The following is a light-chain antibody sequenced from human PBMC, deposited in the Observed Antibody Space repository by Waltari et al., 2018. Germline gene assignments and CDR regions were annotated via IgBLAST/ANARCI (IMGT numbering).Light chain of an antibody. V-gene: IGLV2-14*01. CDR2: EVS. CDR1: SSDVGGYNY. Sequence: QSALTQPASVSGSPGQSITISCTGTSSDVGGYNYVSWLQQHPGRAPKLIIYEVSHRPSGGSGRFSGSKSANTASLTISGLQTEDEADYYCTSFTGAASWVFGAGTKVTV. CDR3: TSFTGAASWV. J-gene: IGLJ3*02.